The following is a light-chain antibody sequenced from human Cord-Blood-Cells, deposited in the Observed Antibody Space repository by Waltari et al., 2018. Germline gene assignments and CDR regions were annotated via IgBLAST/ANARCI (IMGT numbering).Light chain of an antibody. J-gene: IGKJ2*01. CDR2: AAS. CDR1: QSISSY. Sequence: DIQMTQSPSSLSASVGARVTIICRASQSISSYLNWYQQKPGKAPKLLIYAASSLQSGVPSSFSGSGSGTDCTLTISSLQPEDFATYYCQQSYSTPYTFGQGTKLEIK. V-gene: IGKV1-39*01. CDR3: QQSYSTPYT.